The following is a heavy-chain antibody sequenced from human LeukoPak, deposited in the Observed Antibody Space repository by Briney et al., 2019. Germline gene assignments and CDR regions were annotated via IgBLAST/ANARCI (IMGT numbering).Heavy chain of an antibody. V-gene: IGHV4-59*01. D-gene: IGHD3-10*01. Sequence: SETLSLTCAVYGGSFSGYYWSWIRQPPGKGLEWIGYIYYSGSTNYNPSLKSRVTISVDTSKNQFSLKLSSVTAADTAVYYCARGVRQGGYYYGSGSPGYFDIWGQGTMVTVSS. CDR3: ARGVRQGGYYYGSGSPGYFDI. CDR1: GGSFSGYY. J-gene: IGHJ3*02. CDR2: IYYSGST.